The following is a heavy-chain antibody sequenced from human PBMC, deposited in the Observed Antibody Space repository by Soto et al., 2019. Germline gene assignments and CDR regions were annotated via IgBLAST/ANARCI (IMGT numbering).Heavy chain of an antibody. CDR2: IYWNDDK. D-gene: IGHD6-25*01. Sequence: SGPTLVNPTQTLTLTCTFSGFPLTTSGVSVGWIRQPPGKALEWLASIYWNDDKRYSPSLKSRLTLTKDNSKKQVVLTMTNMDPADTATYYCAYRVGSRGSFDYWGQGTLVTVSS. J-gene: IGHJ4*02. CDR1: GFPLTTSGVS. V-gene: IGHV2-5*01. CDR3: AYRVGSRGSFDY.